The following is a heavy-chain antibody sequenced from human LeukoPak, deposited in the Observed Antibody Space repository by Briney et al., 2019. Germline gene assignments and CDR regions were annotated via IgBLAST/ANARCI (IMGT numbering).Heavy chain of an antibody. D-gene: IGHD6-13*01. V-gene: IGHV4-59*01. J-gene: IGHJ5*02. CDR3: ARGVAAAGTRWFDP. Sequence: SETLSLTCTVSGGSTSSYYWNWIRQPPGKGLEWIGYIYYSGSTTYNPSLQSRVTMSIDTSKKEFSLQLTAVTAADTAVYYCARGVAAAGTRWFDPWGQGTLVTVSS. CDR2: IYYSGST. CDR1: GGSTSSYY.